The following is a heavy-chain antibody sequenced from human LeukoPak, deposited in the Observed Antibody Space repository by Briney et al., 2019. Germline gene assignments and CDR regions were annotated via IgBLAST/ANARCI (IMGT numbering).Heavy chain of an antibody. CDR1: GFTVSSNS. D-gene: IGHD6-19*01. J-gene: IGHJ4*02. CDR3: ARGSRHSSGWGAFDY. CDR2: IYSDNT. V-gene: IGHV3-53*01. Sequence: GGSLRLSCTVSGFTVSSNSMSWVRQAPGKGLEWVSFIYSDNTHYSDSVKGRFTISRDNSKNTLYLQTNSLRAEDTAVYYCARGSRHSSGWGAFDYWGQGTLVTVSS.